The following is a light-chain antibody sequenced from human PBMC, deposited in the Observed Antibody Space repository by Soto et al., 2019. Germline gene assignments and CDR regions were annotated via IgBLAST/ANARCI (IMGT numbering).Light chain of an antibody. Sequence: DIQMTQSPSTLSASVGDRVTITCRASQSISSWLAWYQQKPGKAPKLLIYDASSLESVVPSRFSVSGSGTEFTLTISSLQPDDFATYYCQQYNSYSYTFGQGTKLEI. J-gene: IGKJ2*01. CDR3: QQYNSYSYT. CDR1: QSISSW. CDR2: DAS. V-gene: IGKV1-5*01.